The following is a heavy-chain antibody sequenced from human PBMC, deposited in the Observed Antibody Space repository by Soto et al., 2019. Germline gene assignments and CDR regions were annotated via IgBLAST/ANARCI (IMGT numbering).Heavy chain of an antibody. Sequence: ASVKVSFKASGYTFTGYYMHWVRQAPGQGLEWMGWINPNSGGTNYAQKFQGRVTMTRDTSISTAYMELSRLRSDDTAVYYCARKSYRMVYGMDVWGQGTTVTVSS. CDR1: GYTFTGYY. J-gene: IGHJ6*02. D-gene: IGHD2-8*01. V-gene: IGHV1-2*02. CDR3: ARKSYRMVYGMDV. CDR2: INPNSGGT.